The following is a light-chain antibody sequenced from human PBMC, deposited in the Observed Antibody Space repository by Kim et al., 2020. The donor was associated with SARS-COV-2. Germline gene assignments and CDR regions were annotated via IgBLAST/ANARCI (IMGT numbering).Light chain of an antibody. CDR3: ISYVSRNNRV. J-gene: IGLJ1*01. V-gene: IGLV2-14*03. Sequence: GQSIAISCTGTSSDVGDYDYVSWYRQYPGKAPTLIIYDVVNRPSGVSARLSGSKSGNTASLTISGLRAEDEADYYCISYVSRNNRVFGTGTKVTVL. CDR1: SSDVGDYDY. CDR2: DVV.